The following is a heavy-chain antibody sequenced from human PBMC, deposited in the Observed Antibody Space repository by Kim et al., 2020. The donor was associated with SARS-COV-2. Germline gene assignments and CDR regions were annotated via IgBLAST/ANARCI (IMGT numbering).Heavy chain of an antibody. CDR1: GFNYNAYW. CDR3: ARENSRAFDT. J-gene: IGHJ3*02. CDR2: INTDGGQK. Sequence: GGSLRLSCAISGFNYNAYWMSWVRQAPGKGLEWVALINTDGGQKNDVDSVRGRFTVSRDNAKNSMYIERNRLRGEDTAVYYCARENSRAFDTWGQGTMVTVSS. V-gene: IGHV3-7*03.